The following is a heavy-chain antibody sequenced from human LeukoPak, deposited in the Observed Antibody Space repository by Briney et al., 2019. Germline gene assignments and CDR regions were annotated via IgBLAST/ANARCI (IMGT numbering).Heavy chain of an antibody. J-gene: IGHJ3*02. CDR1: GGSISSYY. V-gene: IGHV4-59*01. CDR3: ARVNTTFGVVIAGDAFDI. Sequence: SETLSLTCTVSGGSISSYYWSWIRQPPGKGLEWIGYIYYSGSTNYNPSLKSRVTISVDTSKNQFSLKLSSVTAADTAVYYCARVNTTFGVVIAGDAFDIWGQGTMVTVSS. D-gene: IGHD3-3*01. CDR2: IYYSGST.